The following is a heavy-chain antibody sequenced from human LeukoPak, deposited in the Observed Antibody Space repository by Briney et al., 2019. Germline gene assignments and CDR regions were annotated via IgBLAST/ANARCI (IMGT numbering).Heavy chain of an antibody. CDR2: INPNSGGT. D-gene: IGHD6-19*01. CDR3: AKDRRGWYWEFDY. CDR1: GYTFTGYY. J-gene: IGHJ4*02. Sequence: ASVKVSCKASGYTFTGYYMHWVRQAPGQGLEWMGWINPNSGGTNYAQKFQGRVTMTRDTSISTAYMELSRLRSDDTAVYYCAKDRRGWYWEFDYWGQGTLVTVSS. V-gene: IGHV1-2*02.